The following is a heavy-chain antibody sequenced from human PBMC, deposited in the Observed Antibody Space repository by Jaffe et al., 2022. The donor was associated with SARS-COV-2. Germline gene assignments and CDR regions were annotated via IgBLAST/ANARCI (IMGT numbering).Heavy chain of an antibody. CDR3: ASLSYFDSWSGYDY. Sequence: EVQLVQSGAEVKKPGESLKISCKGSGYTFSNYWIGWVRQMPGKGLEWMGIIYPGDSDTRYSPSFRGQVTISADKSISIAYLQWSSLKASDTAMYYCASLSYFDSWSGYDYWGQGTLVTVSS. V-gene: IGHV5-51*01. J-gene: IGHJ4*02. CDR1: GYTFSNYW. D-gene: IGHD3-3*01. CDR2: IYPGDSDT.